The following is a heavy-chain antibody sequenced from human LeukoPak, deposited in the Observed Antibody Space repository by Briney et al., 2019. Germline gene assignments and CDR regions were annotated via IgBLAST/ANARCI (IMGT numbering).Heavy chain of an antibody. CDR2: IRYDGSDE. CDR3: AKDSSSWSFDY. CDR1: GFIFISFG. V-gene: IGHV3-30*02. Sequence: GGSLRLSCAASGFIFISFGMHWVRQAPGKGLEWVAFIRYDGSDEYYADSVKGRFAISRDSSKNTLYLQMNSLRPEDTAVYYCAKDSSSWSFDYWGQGTLVTVSS. D-gene: IGHD6-13*01. J-gene: IGHJ4*02.